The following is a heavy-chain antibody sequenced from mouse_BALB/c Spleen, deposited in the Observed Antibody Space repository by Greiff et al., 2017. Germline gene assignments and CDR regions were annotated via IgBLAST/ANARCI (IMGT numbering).Heavy chain of an antibody. J-gene: IGHJ4*01. D-gene: IGHD2-4*01. V-gene: IGHV1-31*01. CDR1: GYSFTGYY. CDR2: INPYNGAT. CDR3: ARGGMITTGYYAMDY. Sequence: EVQLQESGPELVKPGASLKISCKASGYSFTGYYMHWVKQSHVKSLEWIGRINPYNGATSYNQSFKDKASLTVDKSSSTAYMELHSLTSDDSAVYYCARGGMITTGYYAMDYWGQGTSVTVSS.